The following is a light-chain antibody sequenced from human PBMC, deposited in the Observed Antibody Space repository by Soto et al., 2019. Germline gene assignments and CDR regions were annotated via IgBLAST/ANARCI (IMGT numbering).Light chain of an antibody. CDR2: GVV. CDR1: QPINTGH. V-gene: IGKV3-20*01. Sequence: EIVLTQSPGTLSVSPGERATLSCRASQPINTGHLAWYQQKPGQPPRLLIYGVVSRATGTPDRFTGSGSGTDFTLTLNRLEPEYFAVYHCQQYDPSPPFGQGTRLEIK. J-gene: IGKJ5*01. CDR3: QQYDPSPP.